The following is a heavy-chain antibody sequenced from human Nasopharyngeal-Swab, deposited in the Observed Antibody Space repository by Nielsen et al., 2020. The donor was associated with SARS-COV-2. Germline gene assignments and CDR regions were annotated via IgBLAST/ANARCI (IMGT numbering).Heavy chain of an antibody. CDR3: VKDIGLGRYGDYSYYFDS. Sequence: SLKISCAASGFTFENYAMHWVRQAPGKGLEWVSNINGNGGNIGYADSVRGRFTISRDNAKNSLYLQMNSLRVEDTALYYCVKDIGLGRYGDYSYYFDSWGQGILVTVSS. J-gene: IGHJ4*02. CDR1: GFTFENYA. CDR2: INGNGGNI. V-gene: IGHV3-9*01. D-gene: IGHD4-17*01.